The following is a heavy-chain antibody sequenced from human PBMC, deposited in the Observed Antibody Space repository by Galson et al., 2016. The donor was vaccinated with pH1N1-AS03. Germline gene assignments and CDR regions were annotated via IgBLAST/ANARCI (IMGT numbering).Heavy chain of an antibody. CDR1: GYTFSGYY. D-gene: IGHD6-19*01. J-gene: IGHJ4*02. CDR3: ARRGPVAGVDY. Sequence: SVKVSCKASGYTFSGYYIHWVRQAPGQGLEWMGWINVNSGATTYTQKSQGRVTMTRDTSISTAYMELSTLTSEDTAVYYCARRGPVAGVDYWGQETLVTVSS. V-gene: IGHV1-2*02. CDR2: INVNSGAT.